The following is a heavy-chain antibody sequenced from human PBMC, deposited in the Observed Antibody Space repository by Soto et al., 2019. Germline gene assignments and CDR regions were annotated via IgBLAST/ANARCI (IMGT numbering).Heavy chain of an antibody. CDR1: GYTFASFD. J-gene: IGHJ6*02. CDR3: ARGRGAAVVNGMDV. CDR2: INPNSGNT. V-gene: IGHV1-8*01. D-gene: IGHD6-13*01. Sequence: ASVKVSCKTSGYTFASFDVYWVRQAPGQGLEWVGWINPNSGNTGYAQKFRGRVTLTKDTSISTAYMELSTLTSDDTAVYYCARGRGAAVVNGMDVWGQGTTVTVSS.